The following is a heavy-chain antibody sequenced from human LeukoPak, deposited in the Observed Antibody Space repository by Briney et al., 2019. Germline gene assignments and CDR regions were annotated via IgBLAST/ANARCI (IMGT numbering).Heavy chain of an antibody. CDR1: GFTFSNDY. CDR3: ARGHWALYY. D-gene: IGHD7-27*01. J-gene: IGHJ4*02. V-gene: IGHV3-11*05. CDR2: ISPSGSDT. Sequence: PGGSLRLSCAASGFTFSNDYMSWIRQAPRKGLEWVSYISPSGSDTSYADSVKGRFTISRDNAEKSLFLQLNSLRVDDTAVHYCARGHWALYYWGRGTLVTVSS.